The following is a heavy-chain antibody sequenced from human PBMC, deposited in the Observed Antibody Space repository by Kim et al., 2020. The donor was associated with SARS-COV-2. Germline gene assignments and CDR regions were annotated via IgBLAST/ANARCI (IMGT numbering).Heavy chain of an antibody. CDR1: GGTFSSYA. CDR2: IIPIFGTA. J-gene: IGHJ6*02. V-gene: IGHV1-69*01. CDR3: ARLGIAAAGTQYYYYGMDV. Sequence: VKVSCKASGGTFSSYAISWVRQAPGQGLEWMGGIIPIFGTANYAQKFQGRVTITADESTSTAYMELSSLRSEDTAVYYCARLGIAAAGTQYYYYGMDVWGQGTTVTVSS. D-gene: IGHD6-13*01.